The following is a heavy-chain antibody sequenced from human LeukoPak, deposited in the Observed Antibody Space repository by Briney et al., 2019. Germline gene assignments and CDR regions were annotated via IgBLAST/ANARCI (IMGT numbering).Heavy chain of an antibody. CDR2: IYPGDSDT. CDR1: WYRVYSYW. J-gene: IGHJ4*02. D-gene: IGHD5-24*01. Sequence: GEALKILLKCFWYRVYSYWVGWVGPKPGERPGVVGVIYPGDSDTRYSPSFQGQVTISADNSITTAYLHWSSLKASDTAMYYCARPKVGGYNYGFDYWGQGTLVTVSS. V-gene: IGHV5-51*01. CDR3: ARPKVGGYNYGFDY.